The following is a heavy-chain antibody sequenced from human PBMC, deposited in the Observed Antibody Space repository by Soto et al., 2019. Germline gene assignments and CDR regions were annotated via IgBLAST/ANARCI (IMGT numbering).Heavy chain of an antibody. J-gene: IGHJ4*02. Sequence: EVQLVESGGGSVQPGGSLRLSCAVSGFSLSSYWMHWVRQAPGKGLVWVSRIQSDGSSTNYADSVKGRFTISRDNAKNTLYLQMDSLRVKDTAVYYCAREKAVAGTTFDYWGQGTLVTVSS. CDR2: IQSDGSST. CDR3: AREKAVAGTTFDY. CDR1: GFSLSSYW. V-gene: IGHV3-74*01. D-gene: IGHD6-19*01.